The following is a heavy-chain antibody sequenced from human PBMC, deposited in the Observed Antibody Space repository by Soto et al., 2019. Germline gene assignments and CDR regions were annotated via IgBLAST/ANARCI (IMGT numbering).Heavy chain of an antibody. V-gene: IGHV1-69*01. CDR2: FIPVFTTA. J-gene: IGHJ3*02. Sequence: QVQLVQSGAEVKKPGSSVKVSCKASGGSFSTYGIGWVRQAPGQGLEWMGGFIPVFTTAKYAQKFQGRVSITADESTDTAYMELSSLRSEDTAVYFCARDGVDVSRTTVRHGALDIWGQGTVVTVSS. CDR3: ARDGVDVSRTTVRHGALDI. CDR1: GGSFSTYG. D-gene: IGHD4-17*01.